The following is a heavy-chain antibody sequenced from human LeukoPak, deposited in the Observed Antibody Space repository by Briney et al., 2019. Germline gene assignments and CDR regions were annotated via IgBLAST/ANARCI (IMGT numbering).Heavy chain of an antibody. V-gene: IGHV1-69*05. CDR1: GGTFSSYA. Sequence: SVKVSCKASGGTFSSYAISWVRQAPGQGLEWMGGIIPIFGTANYAQKFQGRVTITTDESTSTAYMELSSLRSEDTAVYYCARVDGDYGPFDYWGQGTLVTVSS. J-gene: IGHJ4*02. CDR2: IIPIFGTA. CDR3: ARVDGDYGPFDY. D-gene: IGHD4-17*01.